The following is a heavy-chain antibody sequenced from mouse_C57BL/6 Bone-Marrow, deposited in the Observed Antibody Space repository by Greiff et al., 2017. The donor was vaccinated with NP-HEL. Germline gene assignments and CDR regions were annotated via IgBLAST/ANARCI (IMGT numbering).Heavy chain of an antibody. V-gene: IGHV1-20*01. D-gene: IGHD1-1*01. Sequence: VHVKQSGPELVKPGDSVKISCKASGYSFTGYFMNWVMQSHGKSLEWIGRINPYNGDTFYNQKFKGKATLTVDKSSSTAHMELRSLTSEDSAVYYCARYGSSYPHYAMDYWGQGTSVTVSS. J-gene: IGHJ4*01. CDR3: ARYGSSYPHYAMDY. CDR2: INPYNGDT. CDR1: GYSFTGYF.